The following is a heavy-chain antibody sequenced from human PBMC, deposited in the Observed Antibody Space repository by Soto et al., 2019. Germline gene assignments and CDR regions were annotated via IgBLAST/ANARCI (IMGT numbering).Heavy chain of an antibody. V-gene: IGHV1-2*02. CDR2: INPNSGGT. CDR3: ATFGIAXSSFILGSLGYPITNDY. Sequence: GASVKVSCKASGYTFTGYYMHWVRQAPGQGLEWMGWINPNSGGTNYAQKFQGRVTMTRDTSISTAYMELSRLRSDDTAVYYCATFGIAXSSFILGSLGYPITNDYWGQGTLVTVSS. J-gene: IGHJ4*02. D-gene: IGHD6-6*01. CDR1: GYTFTGYY.